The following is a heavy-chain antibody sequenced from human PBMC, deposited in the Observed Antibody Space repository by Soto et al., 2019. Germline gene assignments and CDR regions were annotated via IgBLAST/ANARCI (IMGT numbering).Heavy chain of an antibody. CDR2: INKDGSEK. V-gene: IGHV3-7*01. CDR1: GFTFSTFW. CDR3: ALWAIRSFDWALDY. J-gene: IGHJ4*02. D-gene: IGHD3-9*01. Sequence: GGSLRLSCAVSGFTFSTFWMSWVRQAPGKGLEWVANINKDGSEKYSVDSVKGRFTISRDNAKNSLYLQMNSLRAEDTAVYYCALWAIRSFDWALDYWGQGTLVTVSS.